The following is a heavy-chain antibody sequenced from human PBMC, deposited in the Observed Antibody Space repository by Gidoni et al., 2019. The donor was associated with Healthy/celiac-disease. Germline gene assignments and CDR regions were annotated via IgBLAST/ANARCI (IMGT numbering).Heavy chain of an antibody. J-gene: IGHJ4*02. CDR1: GFTFSSYA. CDR2: ISGSGGST. Sequence: EVQLLESGGGLVQPGGSLRLSCAASGFTFSSYAMSWVRQAPGKGLGWASAISGSGGSTYYADSVKGRFTISRDNSKNTLYLQMNSLRAEDTAVYYCAKAGMGIGDHEVYWGQGTLVTVSS. CDR3: AKAGMGIGDHEVY. V-gene: IGHV3-23*01. D-gene: IGHD4-17*01.